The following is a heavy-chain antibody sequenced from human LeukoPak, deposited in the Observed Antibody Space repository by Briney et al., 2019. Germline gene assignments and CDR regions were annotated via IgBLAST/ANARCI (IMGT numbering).Heavy chain of an antibody. V-gene: IGHV3-33*01. D-gene: IGHD4-17*01. CDR1: GFTFSSYG. CDR2: IWYDGSNK. Sequence: GGSLRLSCAASGFTFSSYGMHWVRQAPGKGLEWVAVIWYDGSNKYYADSVKGRFTISRDNSKNTLYLQMNSLRAEDTAVYYCARPGMTTVTTLYYGMDVWGQGTTVTVSS. CDR3: ARPGMTTVTTLYYGMDV. J-gene: IGHJ6*02.